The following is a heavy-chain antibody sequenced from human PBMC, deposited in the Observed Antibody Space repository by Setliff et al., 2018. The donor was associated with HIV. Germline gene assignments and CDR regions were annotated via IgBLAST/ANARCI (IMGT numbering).Heavy chain of an antibody. CDR2: TFHRSKWYS. D-gene: IGHD6-13*01. V-gene: IGHV6-1*01. CDR3: ARSITTAGTVFDY. Sequence: PSQTLSLTCAISRDSVSNYSAAWNWIRQSPSRGLEWLGRTFHRSKWYSDYAESVRSRITINPDTSKNQLSLQLHSVTPEDTAVYYCARSITTAGTVFDYWGQGTLVTVSS. CDR1: RDSVSNYSAA. J-gene: IGHJ4*02.